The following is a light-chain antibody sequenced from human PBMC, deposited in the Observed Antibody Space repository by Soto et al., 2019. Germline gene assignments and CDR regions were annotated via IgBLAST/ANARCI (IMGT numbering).Light chain of an antibody. V-gene: IGKV3-11*01. Sequence: SAWTQYPAALSLFPGERATLSCRASQRISNYLAWYQHRPGQAPRLLVYHASNRATGIPARFSGSGSGTDFTLTISSLEPEDFAIYYCQQRDYWQVTFGQGTLLEIK. CDR1: QRISNY. J-gene: IGKJ5*01. CDR2: HAS. CDR3: QQRDYWQVT.